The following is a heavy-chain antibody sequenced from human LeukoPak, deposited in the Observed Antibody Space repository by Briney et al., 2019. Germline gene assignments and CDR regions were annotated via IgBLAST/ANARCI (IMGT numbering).Heavy chain of an antibody. J-gene: IGHJ4*02. CDR1: GFTFDDYA. V-gene: IGHV3-9*01. Sequence: GGSLRLSCAASGFTFDDYAMHWVRQAPGKGLEWVSGISRNSGSIGYADSVKGRFTISRDNAKNSLYLQMNSLRADDTALYYCAKGYYDSSGSDFWGQGTLVTVSS. D-gene: IGHD3-22*01. CDR3: AKGYYDSSGSDF. CDR2: ISRNSGSI.